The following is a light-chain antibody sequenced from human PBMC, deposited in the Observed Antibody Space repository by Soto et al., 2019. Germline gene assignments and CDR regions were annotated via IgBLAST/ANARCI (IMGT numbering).Light chain of an antibody. J-gene: IGKJ4*01. V-gene: IGKV3D-15*01. CDR3: QQYNNWPPLT. CDR1: QNVNNN. Sequence: EIVMTQSPVTLSVSPGERVTLSCRASQNVNNNLAWYQQKPGQAPRLLIYGASTRATGFPARFSGSGSGTDFTLTISSLQSEDFAVYYCQQYNNWPPLTFGGGTKVEIK. CDR2: GAS.